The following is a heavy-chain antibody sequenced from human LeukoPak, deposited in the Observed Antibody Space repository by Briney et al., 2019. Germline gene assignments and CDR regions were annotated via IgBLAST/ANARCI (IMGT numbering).Heavy chain of an antibody. D-gene: IGHD6-13*01. J-gene: IGHJ4*02. V-gene: IGHV4-34*01. Sequence: SETLSLTCAVYGGSFSGYYWSWIRQPPGKGLEWVGSTYYYSGRTDYNPSLQSRVTISADTSKNQFSLMVTSVTATDTAVYYCARQSGPYSSRWFDYWGQGILVIVSS. CDR1: GGSFSGYY. CDR3: ARQSGPYSSRWFDY. CDR2: TYYYSGRT.